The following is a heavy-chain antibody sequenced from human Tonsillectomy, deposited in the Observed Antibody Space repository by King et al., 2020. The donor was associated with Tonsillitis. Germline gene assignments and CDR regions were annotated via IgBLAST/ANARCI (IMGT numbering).Heavy chain of an antibody. D-gene: IGHD2-15*01. Sequence: VQLVESGGGVVQPGKSLRLSCAASGFTFSTFSMHWIRQAPGKGLEWVAVISYDGSSKYYADSVKGRFNISRDNSKNMLFVQMISLRAEDTAVYYCARSGYGRGAPYVYGLDVWGQGTTVIVSS. CDR1: GFTFSTFS. CDR3: ARSGYGRGAPYVYGLDV. J-gene: IGHJ6*02. V-gene: IGHV3-30*04. CDR2: ISYDGSSK.